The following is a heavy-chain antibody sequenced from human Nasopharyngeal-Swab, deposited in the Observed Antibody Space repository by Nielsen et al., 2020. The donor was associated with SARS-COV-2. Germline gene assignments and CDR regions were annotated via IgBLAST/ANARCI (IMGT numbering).Heavy chain of an antibody. J-gene: IGHJ4*02. CDR2: INGDSSAK. CDR3: LRGDRRDY. CDR1: GFTFRSRS. D-gene: IGHD3-22*01. Sequence: GESLKISCVASGFTFRSRSMNWVRQAPGKGLEWVSYINGDSSAKYYADSVKGRFTISRDNAKNSLYLEMNSLRAEDTAVYYCLRGDRRDYWGPGTLVSVSS. V-gene: IGHV3-21*05.